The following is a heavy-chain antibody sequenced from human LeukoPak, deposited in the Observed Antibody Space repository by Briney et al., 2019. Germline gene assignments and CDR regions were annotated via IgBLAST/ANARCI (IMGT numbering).Heavy chain of an antibody. D-gene: IGHD1-14*01. CDR2: IYSDDRA. CDR1: GFTVSRNV. Sequence: GGSLRLSCVASGFTVSRNVMSWVRQAPGKGLEWVSLIYSDDRAFYADSVKGRFTISRNNSKNTLFLQMGSLKPEDTAIYYCARDLAGFQEPRYYYYMDVWGKGTTVTVSS. V-gene: IGHV3-66*02. CDR3: ARDLAGFQEPRYYYYMDV. J-gene: IGHJ6*03.